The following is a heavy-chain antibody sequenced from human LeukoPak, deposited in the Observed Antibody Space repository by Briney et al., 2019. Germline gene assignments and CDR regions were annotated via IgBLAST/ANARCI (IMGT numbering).Heavy chain of an antibody. V-gene: IGHV1-69*10. CDR3: ATVSF. J-gene: IGHJ4*02. D-gene: IGHD1-1*01. Sequence: SVKVSCKASGGTFSDYALNWVRQAPGQGLEWMGVFIPILGTANSTQKFQGRVTITADISTNTVYMELSSLRSEDTAVYYCATVSFWGQGTLVTVSS. CDR1: GGTFSDYA. CDR2: FIPILGTA.